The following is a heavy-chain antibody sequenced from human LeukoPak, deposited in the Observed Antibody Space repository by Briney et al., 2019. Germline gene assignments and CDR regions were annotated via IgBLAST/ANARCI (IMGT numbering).Heavy chain of an antibody. Sequence: ASVKVSCKASGYTFTGYYMHLVRQAPGQGLEWMGWMNPNSGGTNYAQKFQGRVTMTRDTSISTAYMELSRLRSDDTAVYYCARDLDWFRPKTGTSSPFDYWGQGTLVTVSS. D-gene: IGHD3/OR15-3a*01. J-gene: IGHJ4*02. CDR2: MNPNSGGT. CDR1: GYTFTGYY. V-gene: IGHV1-2*02. CDR3: ARDLDWFRPKTGTSSPFDY.